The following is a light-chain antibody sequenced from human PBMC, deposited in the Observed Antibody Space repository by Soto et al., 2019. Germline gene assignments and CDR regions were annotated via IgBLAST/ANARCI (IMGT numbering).Light chain of an antibody. J-gene: IGKJ5*01. Sequence: DIQMTQSPSTLSASVGDRVTITCRASQSISSWLAWYQQKPGKAPKPLIYAASTLENGVPTRFSGTGSETEFTLTVSSLQPDDSATYYCQQYNDYITFGQGTRLEIK. CDR2: AAS. CDR3: QQYNDYIT. V-gene: IGKV1-5*01. CDR1: QSISSW.